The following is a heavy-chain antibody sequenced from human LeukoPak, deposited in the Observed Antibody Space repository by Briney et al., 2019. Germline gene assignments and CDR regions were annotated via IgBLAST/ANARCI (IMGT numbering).Heavy chain of an antibody. CDR3: AHRSMGTFDY. CDR2: LYWNDDR. CDR1: GFSLITSGVG. V-gene: IGHV2-5*01. D-gene: IGHD2/OR15-2a*01. Sequence: SGPTLVNPTQTLTLTFNFSGFSLITSGVGLGWIRQPPGKALEWLALLYWNDDRRYSPSLQSRLTITKDTSKNQVVLTMTNMDPVDTATFYCAHRSMGTFDYWGQGTLVTVSS. J-gene: IGHJ4*02.